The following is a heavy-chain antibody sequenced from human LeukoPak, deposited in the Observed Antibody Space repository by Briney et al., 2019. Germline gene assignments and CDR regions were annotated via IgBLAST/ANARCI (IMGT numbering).Heavy chain of an antibody. D-gene: IGHD6-19*01. V-gene: IGHV1-69*06. CDR1: GGTFSSYA. CDR3: ARGSPQGWRHFDY. CDR2: IIPIFGTA. J-gene: IGHJ4*02. Sequence: SVKVSCMASGGTFSSYAISWVRQAPGQGLEWMGGIIPIFGTANYAQKFQGRVTITADKSTSTAYMELSSLRSEDTAVYYCARGSPQGWRHFDYWGQGTLVTVSS.